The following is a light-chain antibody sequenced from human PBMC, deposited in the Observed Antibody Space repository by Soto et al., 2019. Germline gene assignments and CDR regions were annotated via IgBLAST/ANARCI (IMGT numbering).Light chain of an antibody. CDR1: NIGSKS. Sequence: YELTQPPSGSVAPGKTARITCGGNNIGSKSVHWYQQKPGQAPVLVIYYDSDRPSGIPERFSGSNSGNTATLTISRVEAGDEADYYCQVWDSSSDLHVVFGGGTKLTVL. V-gene: IGLV3-21*04. CDR3: QVWDSSSDLHVV. J-gene: IGLJ2*01. CDR2: YDS.